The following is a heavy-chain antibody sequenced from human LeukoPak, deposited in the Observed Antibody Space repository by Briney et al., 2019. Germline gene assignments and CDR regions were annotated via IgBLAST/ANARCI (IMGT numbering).Heavy chain of an antibody. Sequence: SETLSLTCTVSGGSISSGDYYWSWIRQPPGKGLEWIGYIYYSGSTYYNPSLKSRVTISVDTSKNQFSLKLSSVTAADTAVYYCARLPSDMVRGYFDYWGQGTLVTVSS. CDR3: ARLPSDMVRGYFDY. CDR1: GGSISSGDYY. V-gene: IGHV4-30-4*01. CDR2: IYYSGST. D-gene: IGHD3-10*01. J-gene: IGHJ4*02.